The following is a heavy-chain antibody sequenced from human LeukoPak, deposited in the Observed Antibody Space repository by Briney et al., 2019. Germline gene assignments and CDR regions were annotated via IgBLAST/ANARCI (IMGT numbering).Heavy chain of an antibody. CDR3: ARDPGSQFDY. CDR1: GGSISGYY. J-gene: IGHJ4*02. CDR2: IYSSGST. D-gene: IGHD6-13*01. V-gene: IGHV4-59*01. Sequence: SETLSLTCTVSGGSISGYYWSWIRQSPGKGLEYIGYIYSSGSTNYNPSLNSRVTISLDTSKNQFSLKLSSVTAADTAVYYCARDPGSQFDYWGQGTLVTVSS.